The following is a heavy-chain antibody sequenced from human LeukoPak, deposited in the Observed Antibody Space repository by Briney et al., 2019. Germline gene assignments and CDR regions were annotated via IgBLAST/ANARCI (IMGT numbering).Heavy chain of an antibody. J-gene: IGHJ3*02. CDR1: GYSNTSYW. CDR3: ARRGFGELDDAYAAFDI. Sequence: GESLKISCTGSGYSNTSYWICGVRQMPGKGLQWMGIIYPGDSDTRYSPSFQGQVTFSADKSISTAYLQWSSLKASDTAMNYCARRGFGELDDAYAAFDIWGQGTMVTVSS. V-gene: IGHV5-51*01. CDR2: IYPGDSDT. D-gene: IGHD3-10*01.